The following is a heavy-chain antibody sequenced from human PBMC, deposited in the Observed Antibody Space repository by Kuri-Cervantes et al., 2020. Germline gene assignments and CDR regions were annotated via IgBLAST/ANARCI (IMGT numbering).Heavy chain of an antibody. CDR3: AREDESGSSWYGGVYYYYYYGMDV. CDR1: GYTFTGYY. D-gene: IGHD6-13*01. CDR2: INPNSGGT. Sequence: ASVKVSCKASGYTFTGYYMHWVRQAPGQGLEWMGWINPNSGGTNYAQKFQGKVTMTRDTSISTAYMELSRLRSDDTAVYYCAREDESGSSWYGGVYYYYYYGMDVWGQGTTVTVSS. J-gene: IGHJ6*02. V-gene: IGHV1-2*02.